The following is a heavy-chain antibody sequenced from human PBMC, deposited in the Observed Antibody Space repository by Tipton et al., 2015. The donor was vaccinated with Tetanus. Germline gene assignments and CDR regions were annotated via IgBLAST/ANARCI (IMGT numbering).Heavy chain of an antibody. CDR1: GFPFDKYA. CDR3: GKQDGGRWVVDH. V-gene: IGHV3-23*01. J-gene: IGHJ4*02. Sequence: GSLRLSCTASGFPFDKYAMNWVRQAPGKGLEWVSGISGLGRTTDYADSVKGRFTVSRDNSKNTVFLQMNSLRAEDTAVYYCGKQDGGRWVVDHWGQGTLVTVSS. CDR2: ISGLGRTT. D-gene: IGHD4-23*01.